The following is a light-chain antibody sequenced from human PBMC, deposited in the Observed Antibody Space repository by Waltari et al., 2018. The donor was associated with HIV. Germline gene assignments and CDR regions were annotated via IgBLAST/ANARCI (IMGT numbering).Light chain of an antibody. J-gene: IGLJ3*02. V-gene: IGLV2-23*02. CDR1: NIDVRNYNP. Sequence: QSPLTQPASVSGNPGQSVTITRTGTNIDVRNYNPVSWYQQPPGEAPKLLIYDVSKRPSGVSSRFSGSKSGYWASLTISGLLAEDESYYFGLTYVSDSGTWKFGGGTYLTV. CDR3: LTYVSDSGTWK. CDR2: DVS.